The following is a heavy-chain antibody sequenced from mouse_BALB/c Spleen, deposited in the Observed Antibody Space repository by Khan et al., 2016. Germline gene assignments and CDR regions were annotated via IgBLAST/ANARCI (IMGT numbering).Heavy chain of an antibody. CDR3: ARCGYYYGSSYGWFAY. J-gene: IGHJ3*01. CDR2: INPSTGYT. D-gene: IGHD1-1*01. V-gene: IGHV1-7*01. Sequence: QVQLKQSGAEMAKPGASVKMSCKASGYTFTDYWMHWVKQRPGQGLEWIGYINPSTGYTEYNQKFKDKATLTADKSSSTAYMQLSSLTSEDSAVYYCARCGYYYGSSYGWFAYWGQGTLVTVSA. CDR1: GYTFTDYW.